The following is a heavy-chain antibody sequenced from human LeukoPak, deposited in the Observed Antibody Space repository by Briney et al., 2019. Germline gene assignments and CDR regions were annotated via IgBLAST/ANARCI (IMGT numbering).Heavy chain of an antibody. CDR1: GFTFSSYA. CDR2: ISYDGSNK. J-gene: IGHJ4*02. D-gene: IGHD1-1*01. Sequence: PGGSLRLSCAASGFTFSSYAMHWVRQAPGKGLEWVAVISYDGSNKYYADSVKGRFTISRDNSKNTLYLQMNSLRAEDTAVYYCAGLALVAVRDFWGQGTLVTVSS. CDR3: AGLALVAVRDF. V-gene: IGHV3-30-3*01.